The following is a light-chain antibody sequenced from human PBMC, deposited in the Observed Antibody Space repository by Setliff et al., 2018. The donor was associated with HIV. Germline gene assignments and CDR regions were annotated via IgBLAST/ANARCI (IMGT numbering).Light chain of an antibody. CDR1: SSGVGGYNY. J-gene: IGLJ2*01. CDR3: SSYTSSSTLYVI. Sequence: QSVLTQPPSASGSPGQSVTISCTGTSSGVGGYNYVSWYQQHPGKAPKLMIYDVSNRPSGVSNRFSGSKSGNTASLTISGLQAEDEADYYCSSYTSSSTLYVIFGGGTKVTVL. CDR2: DVS. V-gene: IGLV2-14*01.